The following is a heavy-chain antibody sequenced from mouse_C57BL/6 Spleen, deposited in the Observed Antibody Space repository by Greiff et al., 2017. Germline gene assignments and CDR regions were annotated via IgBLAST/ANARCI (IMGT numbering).Heavy chain of an antibody. CDR3: ARDYYGYDWSYWYFDV. D-gene: IGHD2-2*01. Sequence: EVQLQQSGPELVKPGASVQISCKASGYTFTDYYMNWVKQSHGKSLEWIGDINPNNGGTSYNQKFKGTATLTVDKSSSTACMELRRLTSEDSAVYYCARDYYGYDWSYWYFDVWGTGTTVTVSS. J-gene: IGHJ1*03. CDR2: INPNNGGT. V-gene: IGHV1-26*01. CDR1: GYTFTDYY.